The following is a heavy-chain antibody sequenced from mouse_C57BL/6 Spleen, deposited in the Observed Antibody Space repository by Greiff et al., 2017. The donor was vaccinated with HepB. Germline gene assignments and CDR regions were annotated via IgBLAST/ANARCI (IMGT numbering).Heavy chain of an antibody. D-gene: IGHD1-1*01. V-gene: IGHV5-17*01. CDR2: ISSGSSTI. CDR1: GFTFSDYG. Sequence: EVQGVESGGGLVKPGGSLKLSCAASGFTFSDYGMHWVRQAPEKGLEWVAYISSGSSTIYYADTVKGRFTISRDNAKNTLFLQMTSLRSEDTAMYYCARAYYYGSMGSLDYWGQGTTLTVSS. J-gene: IGHJ2*01. CDR3: ARAYYYGSMGSLDY.